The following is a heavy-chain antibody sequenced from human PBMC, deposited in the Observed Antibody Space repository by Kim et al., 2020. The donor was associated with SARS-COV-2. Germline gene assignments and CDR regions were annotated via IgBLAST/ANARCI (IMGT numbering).Heavy chain of an antibody. CDR3: ARHTGYRLGPFDH. CDR2: IYYSGST. V-gene: IGHV4-30-2*01. CDR1: GGSISSGGYS. J-gene: IGHJ4*02. D-gene: IGHD3-9*01. Sequence: SETLSLTCAVSGGSISSGGYSWSWIRQPPGKGLEWIGYIYYSGSTYYNPSLKSRVTISVDRSKNQFSLKLSSVTAADTAVYYCARHTGYRLGPFDHWGQGTLVTVSS.